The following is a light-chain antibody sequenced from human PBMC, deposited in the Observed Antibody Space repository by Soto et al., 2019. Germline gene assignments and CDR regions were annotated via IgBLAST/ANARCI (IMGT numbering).Light chain of an antibody. CDR1: QSVLYSSNKRNH. CDR3: QQYYTTPWT. CDR2: WAS. V-gene: IGKV4-1*01. J-gene: IGKJ1*01. Sequence: DIVMTQSPDSLAVSLGERATMHCRASQSVLYSSNKRNHLAWYQQKPRQPPKLLIYWASTRESGVPDRFSGSGSGTDFTLTISSLQAEYVAVYVCQQYYTTPWTFGQGTKVEIK.